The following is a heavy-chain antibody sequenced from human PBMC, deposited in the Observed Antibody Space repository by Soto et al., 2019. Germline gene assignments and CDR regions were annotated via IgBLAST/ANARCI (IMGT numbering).Heavy chain of an antibody. J-gene: IGHJ4*02. V-gene: IGHV4-30-2*01. CDR3: ARGGRGSSTRIDF. CDR2: IYYSGST. D-gene: IGHD6-6*01. CDR1: CDSVSSAGYS. Sequence: NPSETLSLTCAVSCDSVSSAGYSWTWIRQPPGRGLEWIGYIYYSGSTSYNPSLKSRVTISLDRSKNQFSLSLASVTAADTAVYYCARGGRGSSTRIDFWGQGTLVTASS.